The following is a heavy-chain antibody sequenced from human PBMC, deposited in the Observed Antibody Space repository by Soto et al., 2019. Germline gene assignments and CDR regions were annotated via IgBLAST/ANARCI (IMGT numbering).Heavy chain of an antibody. D-gene: IGHD2-15*01. CDR3: ARGDCVGGTCYALAGSFCYYVDV. CDR1: GFTFSNYW. V-gene: IGHV3-74*01. J-gene: IGHJ6*03. Sequence: EVQLVESGGGLVQPGGSLRLSCAASGFTFSNYWMYWVRQAPGKGLVWVSRINSDGSVSSYADSVKGRLTISRDNVKNSLYLQMDSVRADDTAVYYCARGDCVGGTCYALAGSFCYYVDVWGKGTTVTVFS. CDR2: INSDGSVS.